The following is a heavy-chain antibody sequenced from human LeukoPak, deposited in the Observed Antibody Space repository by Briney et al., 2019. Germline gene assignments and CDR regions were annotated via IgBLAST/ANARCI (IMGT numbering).Heavy chain of an antibody. CDR3: AGAPSEVGGYYPEYFRH. J-gene: IGHJ1*01. CDR1: GFTFSRYW. D-gene: IGHD3-22*01. CDR2: IKSDGKT. Sequence: TGGSLRLSCEASGFTFSRYWMHWVRQAPGKGLVWVSRIKSDGKTNYADSVKGRFTISRDNAKNTVSLQMDSLRAEDTGVYYCAGAPSEVGGYYPEYFRHWGQGTLVTVSS. V-gene: IGHV3-74*01.